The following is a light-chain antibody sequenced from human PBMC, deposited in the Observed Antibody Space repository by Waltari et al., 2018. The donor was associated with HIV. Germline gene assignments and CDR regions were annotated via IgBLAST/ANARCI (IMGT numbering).Light chain of an antibody. V-gene: IGLV2-8*01. CDR1: SSDVGGYNY. CDR2: AVS. J-gene: IGLJ3*02. Sequence: QSALTQPPSASGSPGQSVTISCTGTSSDVGGYNYVSWYQHHPGKAPKLMIYAVSKRPSGFPDRFPASKSGTAAPLTFSGLQAEKEADYYGSYHQGSTGGWLGGGTKRTVL. CDR3: SYHQGSTGGW.